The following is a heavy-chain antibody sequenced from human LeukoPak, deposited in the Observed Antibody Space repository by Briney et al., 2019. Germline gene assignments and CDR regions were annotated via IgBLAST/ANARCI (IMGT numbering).Heavy chain of an antibody. D-gene: IGHD2-2*01. CDR2: IIPIFGTA. Sequence: GASVKVSCKASGGTFISYAISWVRQAPGQGLEWMGGIIPIFGTANYAQKFQGRVTITADESTSTAYMELSSLRSEDTAVYYCARGYCSSTSCYYINYWGQGTLVTVSS. CDR1: GGTFISYA. V-gene: IGHV1-69*01. J-gene: IGHJ4*02. CDR3: ARGYCSSTSCYYINY.